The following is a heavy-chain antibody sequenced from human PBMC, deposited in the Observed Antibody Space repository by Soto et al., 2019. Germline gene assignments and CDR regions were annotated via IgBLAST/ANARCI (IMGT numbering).Heavy chain of an antibody. Sequence: QVQLVQSGAEVKKPGASVRVSCKTSGYTFINYGITWVRQAPGQGLEWMGWLSAYNGDTSSSEKLQDRITMTTDTFTNTVYMDLRSLASDDTAVYYCARWSAIVGGAEALDVWGQGTMVIVSS. CDR3: ARWSAIVGGAEALDV. CDR2: LSAYNGDT. D-gene: IGHD1-26*01. CDR1: GYTFINYG. J-gene: IGHJ3*01. V-gene: IGHV1-18*01.